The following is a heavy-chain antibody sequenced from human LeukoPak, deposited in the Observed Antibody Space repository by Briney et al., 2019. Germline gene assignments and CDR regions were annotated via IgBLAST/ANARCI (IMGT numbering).Heavy chain of an antibody. CDR1: GFTFSSYD. CDR2: ISGSGGST. CDR3: AKIWTGSYPDGFDI. D-gene: IGHD1-26*01. V-gene: IGHV3-23*01. Sequence: PGGSLRLSCAASGFTFSSYDMSWVRQAPGKGLEWVSAISGSGGSTYYADPVEGRFTISRDNSQNTLSLQMNNLRTEDTAVYYCAKIWTGSYPDGFDIWGQGTMVTVSS. J-gene: IGHJ3*02.